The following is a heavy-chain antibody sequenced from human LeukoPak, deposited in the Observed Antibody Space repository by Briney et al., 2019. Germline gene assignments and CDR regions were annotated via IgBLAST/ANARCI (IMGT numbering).Heavy chain of an antibody. Sequence: GGSLRLSCAAPGFPFRNYWMHWVRQAPGKGLVWFSRIESDGSSTTYADSVKGRCTISRDNAKNTLYLQMNSLRAEDTAKYYCARGGIAVTGTLRYDDWGQGTLVTVSS. CDR3: ARGGIAVTGTLRYDD. D-gene: IGHD6-19*01. CDR2: IESDGSST. CDR1: GFPFRNYW. V-gene: IGHV3-74*01. J-gene: IGHJ4*02.